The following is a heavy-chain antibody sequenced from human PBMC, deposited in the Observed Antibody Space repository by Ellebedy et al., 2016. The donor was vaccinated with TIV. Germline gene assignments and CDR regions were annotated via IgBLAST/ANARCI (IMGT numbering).Heavy chain of an antibody. CDR3: AREAPAATNAYYFDY. Sequence: SETLSLTCAVYGGSISSYYWSWIRQPPGKGLEWIGYIYYSGSTNYNPSLKSRVTISVDTSKNQFSLKLSSVTAADTAVYYCAREAPAATNAYYFDYWGQGTLVTVSS. V-gene: IGHV4-59*01. J-gene: IGHJ4*02. CDR2: IYYSGST. CDR1: GGSISSYY.